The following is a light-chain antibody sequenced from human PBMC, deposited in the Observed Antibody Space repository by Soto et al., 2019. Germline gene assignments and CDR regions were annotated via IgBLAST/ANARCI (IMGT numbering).Light chain of an antibody. CDR1: SSDVGGYNY. Sequence: QSALTQPASVSGSPGQSITISCTGTSSDVGGYNYVSWYQRHPGKSPKLMIYEVSNRPSGVSNRFSGSKSGNTASLTISGLQAEDEADYYCSSYTSNSTHVVFGGGTKLTVL. J-gene: IGLJ2*01. CDR2: EVS. CDR3: SSYTSNSTHVV. V-gene: IGLV2-14*01.